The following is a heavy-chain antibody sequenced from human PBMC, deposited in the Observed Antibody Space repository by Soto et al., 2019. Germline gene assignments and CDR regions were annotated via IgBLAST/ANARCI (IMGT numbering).Heavy chain of an antibody. V-gene: IGHV3-30*03. Sequence: LRLSCAASEFTFKSYGMHWVRQAPGKGLAWVAVISFDGNRKHYADSVRGRFTISRDNSKNTLYLQMNSLRTEDTAIYYCARDSYRGDVVLTPAPYGNDYWGRGTLVTVSS. CDR3: ARDSYRGDVVLTPAPYGNDY. CDR2: ISFDGNRK. CDR1: EFTFKSYG. D-gene: IGHD2-2*01. J-gene: IGHJ4*02.